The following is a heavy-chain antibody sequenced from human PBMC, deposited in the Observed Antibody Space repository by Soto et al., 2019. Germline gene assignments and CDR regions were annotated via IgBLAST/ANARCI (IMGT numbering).Heavy chain of an antibody. CDR3: AKGNHPIPPDYFDY. CDR1: GFTFDDYA. V-gene: IGHV3-43D*03. J-gene: IGHJ4*02. CDR2: ISWDGGST. D-gene: IGHD1-1*01. Sequence: GGSLRLSCAASGFTFDDYAMHWVRQAPGKGLEWVSLISWDGGSTYYADSVKGRFTISRDNSKNSLYLQMNSLRAEDTALYYCAKGNHPIPPDYFDYWGQGTLVTVSS.